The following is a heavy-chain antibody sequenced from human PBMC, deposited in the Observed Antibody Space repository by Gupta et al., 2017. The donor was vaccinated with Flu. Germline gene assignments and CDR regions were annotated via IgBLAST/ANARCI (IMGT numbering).Heavy chain of an antibody. CDR2: ISGSGSLT. D-gene: IGHD3-22*01. J-gene: IGHJ4*02. V-gene: IGHV3-23*01. CDR1: GYTFSHYS. CDR3: AKGRNYYDSY. Sequence: EVQLLESVGGLVQPGGSLKLSCIAPGYTFSHYSMTWVRQAPGKGLEWVATISGSGSLTYHADSVKGRFTISRENSNNTLFLQMNSLRVEDTAVYYCAKGRNYYDSYWGQGTLVTVSS.